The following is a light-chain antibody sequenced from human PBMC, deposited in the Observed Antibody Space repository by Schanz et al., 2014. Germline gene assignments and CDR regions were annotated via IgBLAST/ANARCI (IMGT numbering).Light chain of an antibody. CDR3: QQYHSYPLT. V-gene: IGKV3-15*01. Sequence: EIVMTQSPATLSVSPGESATLSCRAGQSVSSHLAWYQQKPGQAPRLLIYGASTRATGIPARFSGSGSGTEFTLTISNLQSDDFAAYYCQQYHSYPLTFGGGTMVGIK. CDR2: GAS. CDR1: QSVSSH. J-gene: IGKJ4*01.